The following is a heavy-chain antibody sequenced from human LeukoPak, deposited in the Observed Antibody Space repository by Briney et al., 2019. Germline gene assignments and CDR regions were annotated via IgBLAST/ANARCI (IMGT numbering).Heavy chain of an antibody. CDR3: ATESSGSYYDY. Sequence: ASVKVSCKASGGTFSSYAISWVRQAPGQGLEWMGWINPNSGGTNYAQKFQGRVTMTRDTSITTAYMELSRLRSDDTAVYYCATESSGSYYDYWGQGTLVTVSS. J-gene: IGHJ4*02. CDR1: GGTFSSYA. V-gene: IGHV1-2*02. D-gene: IGHD1-26*01. CDR2: INPNSGGT.